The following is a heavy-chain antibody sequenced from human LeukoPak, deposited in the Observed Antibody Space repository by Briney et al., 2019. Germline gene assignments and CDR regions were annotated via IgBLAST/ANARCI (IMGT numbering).Heavy chain of an antibody. Sequence: SETLSLTCTVSGCSISSSSYYWGWIRQPPGKGLEWIGSIYYSGGTYYNPSLKSRVTISADTSKNQFSLKLSSVTLPDTALYYRARRVVAAVHLDLYNRFHPGGQETLHPVSS. CDR3: ARRVVAAVHLDLYNRFHP. D-gene: IGHD6-13*01. CDR1: GCSISSSSYY. V-gene: IGHV4-39*01. J-gene: IGHJ5*02. CDR2: IYYSGGT.